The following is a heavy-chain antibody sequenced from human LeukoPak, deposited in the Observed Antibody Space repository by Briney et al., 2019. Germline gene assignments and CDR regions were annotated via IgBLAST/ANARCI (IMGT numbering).Heavy chain of an antibody. CDR1: GFTFSSYW. J-gene: IGHJ3*02. V-gene: IGHV3-7*03. Sequence: GGSLRLSCAASGFTFSSYWMSWVRQAPGKGLEWVANIKQDGSEKYYVDSVKGRFTISRDNAKNSLYLQMNSLRAEDTAVYYCAKDQNWNYVHGAFDIWGQGTMVTVSS. CDR2: IKQDGSEK. CDR3: AKDQNWNYVHGAFDI. D-gene: IGHD1-7*01.